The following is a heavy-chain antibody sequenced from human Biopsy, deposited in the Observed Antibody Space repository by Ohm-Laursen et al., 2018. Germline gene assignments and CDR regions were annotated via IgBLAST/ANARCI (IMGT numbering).Heavy chain of an antibody. J-gene: IGHJ1*01. V-gene: IGHV4-59*11. CDR1: GGSFTGHY. CDR2: ISHTGYT. D-gene: IGHD4-23*01. CDR3: ARGSNEYGGLYFPH. Sequence: TLSLICSVSGGSFTGHYWTWIRQPPGKGLGWIGHISHTGYTSYKSSLKSRVTISLDTSRKHFSLRLTSLAAADTAVYYCARGSNEYGGLYFPHWGQGTLVTVSS.